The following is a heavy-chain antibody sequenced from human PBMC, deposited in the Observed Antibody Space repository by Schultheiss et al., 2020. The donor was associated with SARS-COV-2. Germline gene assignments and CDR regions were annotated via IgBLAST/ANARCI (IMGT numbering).Heavy chain of an antibody. CDR1: GYTLTELS. Sequence: GESLKISCKVSGYTLTELSMHWVRQAPGKGLEWMGGFDPEDGETIYAQKFQGRVTMTEDTSTDTAYMELSSLRSEDTAVYYCATEYVLRGLGRYYFDYWGQGTLVTVSS. CDR3: ATEYVLRGLGRYYFDY. J-gene: IGHJ4*02. D-gene: IGHD3-3*01. V-gene: IGHV1-24*01. CDR2: FDPEDGET.